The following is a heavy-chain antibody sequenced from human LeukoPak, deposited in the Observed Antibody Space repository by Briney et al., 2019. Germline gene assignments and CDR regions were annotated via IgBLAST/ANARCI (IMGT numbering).Heavy chain of an antibody. V-gene: IGHV3-30*18. CDR1: GFTFSSYG. CDR2: ISYDGSNK. CDR3: AKDGGWLQLTLTLGY. D-gene: IGHD5-24*01. J-gene: IGHJ4*02. Sequence: GGSLRLYCAASGFTFSSYGMHWVRQAPGKGLEWVAVISYDGSNKYYADSVKGRFTISRDNSKNKLYLQMNSLRAEDTALYYWAKDGGWLQLTLTLGYWGQGTLVTVSS.